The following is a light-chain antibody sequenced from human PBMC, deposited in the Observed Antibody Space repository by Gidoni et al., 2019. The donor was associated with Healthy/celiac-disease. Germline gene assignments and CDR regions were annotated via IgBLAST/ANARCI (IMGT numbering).Light chain of an antibody. J-gene: IGLJ2*01. CDR3: CSYAGSYTVV. Sequence: SALTPPRPVSGSPGPSVTISCTGTSSDVGGYNYVSWYQQHPGKAPKLMIYDVSKRPSGVPDRFSGSKSGNTASLTISGLQAEDEADYYCCSYAGSYTVVFGGGTKLTVL. CDR2: DVS. V-gene: IGLV2-11*01. CDR1: SSDVGGYNY.